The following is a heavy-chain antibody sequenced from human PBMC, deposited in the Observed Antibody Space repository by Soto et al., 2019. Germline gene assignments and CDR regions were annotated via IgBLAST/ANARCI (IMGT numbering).Heavy chain of an antibody. D-gene: IGHD6-13*01. Sequence: SETQSLTCPVPGGSIRSGCYCWTWIRQHPGKDLEWIGNICYSGSTYYSPSLKNRLTISIDTSKNQFSLKLTSVTAADTAVYYCAAGPNLYFFDYWGQGVLVTVSS. V-gene: IGHV4-31*03. CDR2: ICYSGST. CDR1: GGSIRSGCYC. CDR3: AAGPNLYFFDY. J-gene: IGHJ4*02.